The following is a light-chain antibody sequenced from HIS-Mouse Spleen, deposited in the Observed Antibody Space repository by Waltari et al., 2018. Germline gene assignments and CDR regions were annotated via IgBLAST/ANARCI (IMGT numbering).Light chain of an antibody. CDR3: SSYTSSSTLVV. CDR2: DVS. CDR1: SSDGGGYNY. V-gene: IGLV2-14*03. Sequence: QSALTQPASVSGSPGQSITISCTGTSSDGGGYNYVSWSQQHPGQPPKLMISDVSNRPSGVSNRFSGSKSGNTASLTISGLQAEDEADYYCSSYTSSSTLVVFGGGTKLTVL. J-gene: IGLJ2*01.